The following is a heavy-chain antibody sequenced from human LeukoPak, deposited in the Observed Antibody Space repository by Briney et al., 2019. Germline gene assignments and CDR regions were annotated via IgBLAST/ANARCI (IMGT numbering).Heavy chain of an antibody. V-gene: IGHV3-23*01. D-gene: IGHD5-18*01. Sequence: GGSLRLSCAASGFTFSSYAMSWVRQAPGKGLEWVSAISGSGGSTYYADSVKGRFTISRDNSKNTLYLQMNSLRAEDTAVYYCAKPHISGYSYGFNWFDPWGQGTLVTVSS. CDR1: GFTFSSYA. J-gene: IGHJ5*02. CDR3: AKPHISGYSYGFNWFDP. CDR2: ISGSGGST.